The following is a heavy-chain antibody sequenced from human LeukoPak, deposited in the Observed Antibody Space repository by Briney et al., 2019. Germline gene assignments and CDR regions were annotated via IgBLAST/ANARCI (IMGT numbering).Heavy chain of an antibody. J-gene: IGHJ4*02. V-gene: IGHV1-2*02. CDR1: GYTFTGYY. CDR3: ARGKYYYDNMY. D-gene: IGHD3-22*01. CDR2: INPNSGGT. Sequence: GAPVKVSCKASGYTFTGYYMHWVRQAPGQGLEWMGWINPNSGGTNYAQEFQGRVTMTRDTSISTAYMELSRLRSDDTAVYYCARGKYYYDNMYWGQGTLVTVSS.